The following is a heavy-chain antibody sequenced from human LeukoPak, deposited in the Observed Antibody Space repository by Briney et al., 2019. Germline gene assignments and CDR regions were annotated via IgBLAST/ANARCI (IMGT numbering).Heavy chain of an antibody. CDR1: GGSISSGDYY. J-gene: IGHJ5*01. CDR3: ARGGRDGYKPNWFDP. D-gene: IGHD5-24*01. CDR2: IYYSGNT. V-gene: IGHV4-39*01. Sequence: SETLSLTCTVSGGSISSGDYYWGWIRQPPGKGLEWIGSIYYSGNTYYNSSLKSRVTISVDTSKNQFSLKLSSVTAADTAVYYCARGGRDGYKPNWFDPWGQGTLVTVSS.